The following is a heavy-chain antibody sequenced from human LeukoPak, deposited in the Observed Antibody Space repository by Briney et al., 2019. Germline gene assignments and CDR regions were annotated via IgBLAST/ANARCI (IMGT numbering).Heavy chain of an antibody. V-gene: IGHV3-7*01. CDR1: GFTFSASW. D-gene: IGHD3-10*01. J-gene: IGHJ3*01. CDR3: ARGGSA. Sequence: GGSLRLFRAASGFTFSASWMSWVRQPPGRGLEWVAHMNEDGSQIYYVDPVKGRFTISRDNAKNSLFLQMNTLRLDDTATYFCARGGSAWGQGTMVTVSS. CDR2: MNEDGSQI.